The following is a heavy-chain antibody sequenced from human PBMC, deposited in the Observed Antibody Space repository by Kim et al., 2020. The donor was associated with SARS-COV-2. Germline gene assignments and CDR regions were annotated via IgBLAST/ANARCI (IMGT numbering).Heavy chain of an antibody. CDR3: ARDGVGLGLDV. Sequence: GGSLRLSCAASGFTFSSYWMHWVRQGPGKGLVWVSRINSGGSRTNYADSVKGRFTISRDNAKNTLYMQMNSRRAEDTAVYDCARDGVGLGLDVWGQGATATASS. D-gene: IGHD1-26*01. V-gene: IGHV3-74*01. CDR2: INSGGSRT. CDR1: GFTFSSYW. J-gene: IGHJ6*02.